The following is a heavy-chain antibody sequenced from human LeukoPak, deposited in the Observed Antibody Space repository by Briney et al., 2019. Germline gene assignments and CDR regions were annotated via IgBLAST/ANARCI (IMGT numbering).Heavy chain of an antibody. D-gene: IGHD4-17*01. CDR3: AREDPPTTVPEGMDV. CDR1: GGSISYYY. V-gene: IGHV4-59*01. Sequence: SETLSLTCTVSGGSISYYYWSWIRQSPGKGLEWIGYIYYSGTTNYNPSLKSRVTISVDTSKNQFSLQLRSVPAADTAVYYCAREDPPTTVPEGMDVWGQGTTVTVSS. CDR2: IYYSGTT. J-gene: IGHJ6*02.